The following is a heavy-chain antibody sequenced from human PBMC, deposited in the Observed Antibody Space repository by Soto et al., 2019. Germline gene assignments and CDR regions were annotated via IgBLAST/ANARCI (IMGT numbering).Heavy chain of an antibody. J-gene: IGHJ4*02. CDR2: ISYDGINK. D-gene: IGHD2-2*01. Sequence: GGSLRLTCAASGFTFSSYAMNWVRQAPGKGLEWVALISYDGINKYYAGSVKGRFTISRDGSKNTLFLQMNSLGAADTAVYYCGRCTSTSCHLGSDYWGQGTLVTVSS. CDR1: GFTFSSYA. V-gene: IGHV3-30-3*01. CDR3: GRCTSTSCHLGSDY.